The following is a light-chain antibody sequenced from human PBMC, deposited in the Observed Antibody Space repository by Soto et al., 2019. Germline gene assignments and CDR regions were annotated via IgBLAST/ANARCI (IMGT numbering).Light chain of an antibody. J-gene: IGKJ5*01. CDR2: GAS. V-gene: IGKV3-15*01. CDR3: QQYGSSPPIT. CDR1: QSVSSD. Sequence: EIVMTQSPATLSVSPGERATLSCRASQSVSSDLAWYHQKPGQAPRLLIYGASTRATGIPARFSGSGSGTDFTLTISRLEPEDFAVYYCQQYGSSPPITFGQGTRLEI.